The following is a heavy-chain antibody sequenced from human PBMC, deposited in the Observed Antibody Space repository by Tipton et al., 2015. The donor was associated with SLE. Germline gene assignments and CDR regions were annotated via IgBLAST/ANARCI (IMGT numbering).Heavy chain of an antibody. D-gene: IGHD1/OR15-1a*01. Sequence: TLSLTCAVSGLPINTDYYWGWIRQSPGKGLDWIGTIHHSGTTYYNPSLKSRVIISIDTSKNQFSLEVRSVTAADTAVYYCARHTRPGTGVFDYWGQGTLVTVSS. V-gene: IGHV4-38-2*01. CDR1: GLPINTDYY. CDR2: IHHSGTT. J-gene: IGHJ4*02. CDR3: ARHTRPGTGVFDY.